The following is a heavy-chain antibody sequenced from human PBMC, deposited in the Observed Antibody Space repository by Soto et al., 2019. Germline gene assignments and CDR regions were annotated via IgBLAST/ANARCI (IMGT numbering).Heavy chain of an antibody. CDR2: IYYDGSKK. CDR1: GFPFSTYG. D-gene: IGHD1-26*01. V-gene: IGHV3-33*01. CDR3: ARDLGFGGNYLDY. J-gene: IGHJ4*02. Sequence: QVQLVESGGGVVQPGRSLRLSCAASGFPFSTYGMHWVRQALGKGLEWVAVIYYDGSKKYYSDSVKGRFTISRDNSNNTLFLQMSNLRAEDTAVYYCARDLGFGGNYLDYWGQGTLVNVFS.